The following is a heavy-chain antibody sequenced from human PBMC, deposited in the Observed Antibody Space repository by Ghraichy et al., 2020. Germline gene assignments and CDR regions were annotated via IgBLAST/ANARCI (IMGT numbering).Heavy chain of an antibody. CDR1: GFIFGSYW. J-gene: IGHJ4*02. D-gene: IGHD4-17*01. Sequence: ETLSLTCAASGFIFGSYWMSWVRQAPGKGLEWVANINQDESEKYYVDSVKGRFTISRDYAENSVYLQMNSLRAEDTAVYYCARENGYYGDYLDYWGQGTLVTVSS. CDR2: INQDESEK. CDR3: ARENGYYGDYLDY. V-gene: IGHV3-7*03.